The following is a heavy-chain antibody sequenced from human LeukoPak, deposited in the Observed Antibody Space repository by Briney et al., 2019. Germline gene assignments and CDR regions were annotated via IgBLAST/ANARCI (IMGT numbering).Heavy chain of an antibody. J-gene: IGHJ5*02. CDR2: IYYSGST. Sequence: SETVSLTCTVSGGSVSSYYWSWIRQPPGKGLEWIAYIYYSGSTKYNPSLKSRVTISLDRSKNQFSLKLRSVTAADTAVYYCARLQVHCGGDCYTRWFDPWGQGTLLPVFS. CDR3: ARLQVHCGGDCYTRWFDP. D-gene: IGHD2-21*02. V-gene: IGHV4-59*08. CDR1: GGSVSSYY.